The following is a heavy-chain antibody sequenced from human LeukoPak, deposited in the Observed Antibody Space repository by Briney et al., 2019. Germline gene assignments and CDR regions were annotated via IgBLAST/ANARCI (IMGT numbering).Heavy chain of an antibody. CDR2: TYYRSKWYN. V-gene: IGHV6-1*01. CDR1: GDSVPSNSAA. CDR3: ARDHDDFWTRDNWFDP. Sequence: SQTLSLTCAISGDSVPSNSAAWNWIRQSPSRGLEWLGRTYYRSKWYNDYAVSVKSRITINPDTSKNQFSLQLNSVTPEDTAVYYCARDHDDFWTRDNWFDPWGQGTLVTVSS. D-gene: IGHD3-3*01. J-gene: IGHJ5*02.